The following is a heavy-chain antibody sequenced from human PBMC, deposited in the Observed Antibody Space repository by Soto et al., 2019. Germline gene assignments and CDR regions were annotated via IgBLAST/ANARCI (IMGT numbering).Heavy chain of an antibody. CDR3: ARDFVENCSGGSCYYYYYYYMDV. D-gene: IGHD2-15*01. J-gene: IGHJ6*03. Sequence: ASVKVSCKASGYTFTSYAMHWVRQAPGQKLERIGWINAGNGNTKYSQKLQGRVTITRNTSISTAYMELSSLRSEDTAVYYCARDFVENCSGGSCYYYYYYYMDVWGKGTTVTVSS. CDR1: GYTFTSYA. CDR2: INAGNGNT. V-gene: IGHV1-3*01.